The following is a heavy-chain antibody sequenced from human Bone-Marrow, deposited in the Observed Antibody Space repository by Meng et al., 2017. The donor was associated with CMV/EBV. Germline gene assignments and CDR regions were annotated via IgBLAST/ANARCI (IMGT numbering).Heavy chain of an antibody. V-gene: IGHV4-34*01. CDR3: ARGVWGAD. Sequence: SQTLSLTCAVYGGSFSGYYWSWIRQPPGKGLEWIGEINHSGSTNYNPSLKSRVTISVDTSKNQFSLKLSSVTAADTAVYYCARGVWGADWGQGTLDTVSS. CDR1: GGSFSGYY. J-gene: IGHJ4*02. D-gene: IGHD1-26*01. CDR2: INHSGST.